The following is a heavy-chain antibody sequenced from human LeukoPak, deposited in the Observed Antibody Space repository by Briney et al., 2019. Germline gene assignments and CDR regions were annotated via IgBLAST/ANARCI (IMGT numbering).Heavy chain of an antibody. CDR1: SYSISRGYY. Sequence: PSETLSLTCSVSSYSISRGYYWGWIRQSPGKGLEWIGEINHSGSTNYNPSLKSRVTISVDTSKNQFSLKLSSVTAADTAVYYCARLRIRRGQLWSLPYFDYWGQGTLVTVSS. CDR3: ARLRIRRGQLWSLPYFDY. D-gene: IGHD5-18*01. J-gene: IGHJ4*02. V-gene: IGHV4-38-2*02. CDR2: INHSGST.